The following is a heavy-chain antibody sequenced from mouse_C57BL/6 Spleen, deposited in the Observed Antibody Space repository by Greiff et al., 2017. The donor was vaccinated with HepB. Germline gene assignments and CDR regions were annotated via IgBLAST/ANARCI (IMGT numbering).Heavy chain of an antibody. D-gene: IGHD1-1*01. V-gene: IGHV1-69*01. Sequence: VQLQQPGAELVMPGASVKLSCKASGYTFTSYWMHWVKQRPGQGLEWIGENDPSDSYTNYNQKFKGKSTLTVDKSSSTAYMQLSSLTSEDSAVYYCARRRIYYYGSSSYYYAMDYWGQGTSVTVSS. CDR3: ARRRIYYYGSSSYYYAMDY. CDR2: NDPSDSYT. J-gene: IGHJ4*01. CDR1: GYTFTSYW.